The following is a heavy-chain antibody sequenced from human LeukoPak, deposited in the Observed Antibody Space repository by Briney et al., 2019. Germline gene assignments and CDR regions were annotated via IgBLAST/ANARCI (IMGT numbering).Heavy chain of an antibody. V-gene: IGHV3-23*01. Sequence: GGSLRLSCAASGFMFSSYAMTWVRQAPGKGLEWVSSISGSGEFTDYADSVEGRFTISRDNPENTVYLQMSSLRVDDTATYFCAKVGYGDLDHWGQGVLVPVSS. CDR1: GFMFSSYA. J-gene: IGHJ4*02. CDR2: ISGSGEFT. CDR3: AKVGYGDLDH. D-gene: IGHD4-17*01.